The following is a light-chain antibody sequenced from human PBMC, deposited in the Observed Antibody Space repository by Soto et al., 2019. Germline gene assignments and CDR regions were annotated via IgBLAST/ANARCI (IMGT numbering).Light chain of an antibody. Sequence: DIQMTQSPSSLSASVGDRVNITCRASQTIVTSLNWYQQKPGKAPKLLISTSSKLNSGVPSRFSGSGSGTHFVLNITNLQPEDVATYYCQQSYSAPWMFGQGTKVDIK. CDR3: QQSYSAPWM. J-gene: IGKJ1*01. CDR2: TSS. CDR1: QTIVTS. V-gene: IGKV1-39*01.